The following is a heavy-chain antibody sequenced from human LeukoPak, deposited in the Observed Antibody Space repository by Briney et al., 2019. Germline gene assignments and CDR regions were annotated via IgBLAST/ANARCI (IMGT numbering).Heavy chain of an antibody. V-gene: IGHV1-69*05. J-gene: IGHJ4*02. CDR1: GGTFSSYA. D-gene: IGHD7-27*01. CDR3: ARRTGDNNWDY. Sequence: ASVKVSCKASGGTFSSYAISWVRQAPGQGLEWMGGIIPIFGTAIYAQKFQGRVTITTDESTSTAYMELSSLRSEDTAVYYCARRTGDNNWDYWGQGTLVTVSS. CDR2: IIPIFGTA.